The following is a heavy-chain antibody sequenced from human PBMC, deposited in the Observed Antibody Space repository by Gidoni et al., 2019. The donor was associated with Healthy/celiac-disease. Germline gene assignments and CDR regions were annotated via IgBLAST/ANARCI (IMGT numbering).Heavy chain of an antibody. J-gene: IGHJ6*02. CDR1: GAPFSGHS. CDR3: ARARNFPYDILTGYRRYYYYGMDV. Sequence: QAQLQPLGEGRLNTPDTLSLTCAVYGAPFSGHSWRWLRQPPGKGLEWIGEINHSGSTNYNPSVKSRVGITVDTAKSQFSLKLSSVTGAGTAVYYCARARNFPYDILTGYRRYYYYGMDVWGQGTTVTVSS. D-gene: IGHD3-9*01. CDR2: INHSGST. V-gene: IGHV4-34*01.